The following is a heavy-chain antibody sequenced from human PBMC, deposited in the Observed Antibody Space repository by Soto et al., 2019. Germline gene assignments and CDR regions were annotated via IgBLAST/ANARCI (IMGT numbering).Heavy chain of an antibody. D-gene: IGHD1-1*01. V-gene: IGHV3-33*01. CDR3: SRTLRGDWTQVDH. CDR1: GFTFSRHG. CDR2: IWYDGSNK. Sequence: GGSLRLSCAASGFTFSRHGIHWVRQAPGKGLEWVALIWYDGSNKYYADSVKGRFTISRDNSKNTLYLQMNSLRVEDTAVYYCSRTLRGDWTQVDHWGQGTLVTVST. J-gene: IGHJ4*02.